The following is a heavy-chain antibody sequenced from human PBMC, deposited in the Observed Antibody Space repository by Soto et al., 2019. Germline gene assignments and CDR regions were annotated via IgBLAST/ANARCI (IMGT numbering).Heavy chain of an antibody. CDR3: ARGGGTTVTTRYFDY. V-gene: IGHV4-34*01. CDR1: GGSFSGYY. J-gene: IGHJ4*02. Sequence: QAQLQQWGAGLLKPSETLSLTCAVYGGSFSGYYWSWIRQPPGKGLEWIGEINHSGSTNYNPSLKSRVTISVDTSKNQFSLKLSSVTAADTAVYYCARGGGTTVTTRYFDYWGQGTLVTVSS. D-gene: IGHD4-17*01. CDR2: INHSGST.